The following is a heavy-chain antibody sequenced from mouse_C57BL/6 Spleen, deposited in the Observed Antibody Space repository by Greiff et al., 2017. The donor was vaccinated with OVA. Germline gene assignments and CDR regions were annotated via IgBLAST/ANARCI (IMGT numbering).Heavy chain of an antibody. CDR2: IDPSDSYP. CDR3: ARGAAGTEPDY. D-gene: IGHD3-3*01. J-gene: IGHJ2*01. V-gene: IGHV1-50*01. Sequence: QVQLQQSGAELVKPGASVKLSCKASGYTFTSYWMQWVKQRPGQGLEWIGEIDPSDSYPNYNQKFKGKATLTVDTSSSTAYMQLSSLTSEDSAVYYCARGAAGTEPDYWGQGTTLTVSS. CDR1: GYTFTSYW.